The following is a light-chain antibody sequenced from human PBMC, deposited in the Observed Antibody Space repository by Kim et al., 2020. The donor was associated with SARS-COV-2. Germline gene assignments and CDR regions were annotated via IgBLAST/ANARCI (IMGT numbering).Light chain of an antibody. CDR1: DNKVGDEG. V-gene: IGLV10-54*01. J-gene: IGLJ3*02. Sequence: QPATLTCAGTDNKVGDEGPVWLQHPQGPPPKVLSTRNKNRPSGLSERFSASRSGNTASLTITGVQPEDEADYYCSAWDKILRGWVFGGGTQLTVL. CDR3: SAWDKILRGWV. CDR2: RNK.